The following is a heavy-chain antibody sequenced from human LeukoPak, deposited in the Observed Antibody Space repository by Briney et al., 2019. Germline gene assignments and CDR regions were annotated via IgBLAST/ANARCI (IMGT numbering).Heavy chain of an antibody. V-gene: IGHV3-74*01. J-gene: IGHJ4*02. CDR1: GFSFSNYW. Sequence: GGSLRLSCAASGFSFSNYWMHWVRQAPGKGLVWVTRMNSDGSGTYYADSVQGRFTISRDNAKNTLYLQMNSLRAEDTAMYFCAQGPNYFDLWGQGTLVTVSS. CDR3: AQGPNYFDL. CDR2: MNSDGSGT.